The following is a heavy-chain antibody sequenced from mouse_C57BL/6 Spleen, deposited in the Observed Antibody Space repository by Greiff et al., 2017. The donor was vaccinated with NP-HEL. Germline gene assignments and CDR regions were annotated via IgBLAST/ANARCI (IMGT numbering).Heavy chain of an antibody. CDR2: IDPSDSYT. CDR3: ARSLSSYYAMDY. CDR1: GYTFTSYW. Sequence: QVQLQQPGAELVRPGTSVKLSCKASGYTFTSYWMHWVKQRPGQGLEWIGVIDPSDSYTNYNQKFKGKATLTVDTSSSTAYMQLSSLTSEDSAVYYCARSLSSYYAMDYWGQGTSVTVSS. D-gene: IGHD6-5*01. J-gene: IGHJ4*01. V-gene: IGHV1-59*01.